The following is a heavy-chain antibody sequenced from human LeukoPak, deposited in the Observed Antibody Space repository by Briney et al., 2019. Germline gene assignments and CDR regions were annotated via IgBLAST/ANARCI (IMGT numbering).Heavy chain of an antibody. D-gene: IGHD5-18*01. CDR3: ARDRRGYGLGPLDY. V-gene: IGHV1-69*05. CDR1: GGTFSSYA. CDR2: IIPIFGTA. Sequence: ASVKVSCKASGGTFSSYAISWVRQAPGQGLEWMGGIIPIFGTANYAQKFQGRVTITTDESTSTAYMELSSLRSEDTAVYYCARDRRGYGLGPLDYWGQGTLVTVSS. J-gene: IGHJ4*02.